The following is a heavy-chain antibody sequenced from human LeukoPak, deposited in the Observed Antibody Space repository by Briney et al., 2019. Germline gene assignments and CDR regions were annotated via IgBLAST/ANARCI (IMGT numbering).Heavy chain of an antibody. CDR1: GFTFSTYW. CDR2: IVTDGSTT. J-gene: IGHJ4*02. Sequence: PGGSLRLSCAASGFTFSTYWMHWVRQAPGKGLVWVSRIVTDGSTTNYADSVKRRFTISRDNAKNTLYLQMNSLRADDTAVYYCARAASAWSIDYWGQGSLVTVSS. V-gene: IGHV3-74*01. CDR3: ARAASAWSIDY. D-gene: IGHD3-16*01.